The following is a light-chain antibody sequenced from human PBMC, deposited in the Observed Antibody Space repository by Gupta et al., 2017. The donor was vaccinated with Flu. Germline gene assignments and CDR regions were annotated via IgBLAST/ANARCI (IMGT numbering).Light chain of an antibody. J-gene: IGLJ3*02. CDR3: YSTDTIGNHRV. CDR2: EDR. Sequence: GKTGRITGAGDAVTKKYAYWYQQKTGQAPVLIIYEDRKRPSGIPERFSGSSSGTIATLTISGAQVEDEADYYCYSTDTIGNHRVFGGGTKLTVL. V-gene: IGLV3-10*01. CDR1: AVTKKY.